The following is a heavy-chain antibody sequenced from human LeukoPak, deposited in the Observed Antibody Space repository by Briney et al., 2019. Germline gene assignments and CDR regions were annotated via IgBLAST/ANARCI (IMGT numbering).Heavy chain of an antibody. J-gene: IGHJ4*02. V-gene: IGHV4-34*01. CDR2: INHSGGT. CDR3: ASERRYSSGRWDYYFDY. D-gene: IGHD6-19*01. CDR1: GGSFSSYY. Sequence: SETLSLTCAVYGGSFSSYYWGWIRQPPGKGLEWIGEINHSGGTNYNPSLKSRVTISVDTPKNQFSLRLSSVTAADTAVYYCASERRYSSGRWDYYFDYWGQGTLVTVSS.